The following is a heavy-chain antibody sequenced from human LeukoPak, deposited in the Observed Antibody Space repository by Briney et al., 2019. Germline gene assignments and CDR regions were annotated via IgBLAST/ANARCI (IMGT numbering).Heavy chain of an antibody. J-gene: IGHJ3*02. CDR2: IYTSGNT. D-gene: IGHD3-10*01. Sequence: SETLSLTCTVSGGSISSSFYYWGWIRQPAGKGLEWIGHIYTSGNTNYNPSLKSRVTMSVDTSKNRFSLKLRSVTAADTAVYYCARESAGSYFAFDIWGQGTMVSVSS. CDR3: ARESAGSYFAFDI. V-gene: IGHV4-61*09. CDR1: GGSISSSFYY.